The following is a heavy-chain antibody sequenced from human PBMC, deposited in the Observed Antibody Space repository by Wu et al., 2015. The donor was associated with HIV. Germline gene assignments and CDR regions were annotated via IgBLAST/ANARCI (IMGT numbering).Heavy chain of an antibody. CDR2: INPNSGGT. V-gene: IGHV1-2*02. CDR3: ARDPLAYCGGDCYLDDAFDI. D-gene: IGHD2-21*02. CDR1: GYTFTGYY. Sequence: QVQLVQSGAEVKKPGASVKVSCKASGYTFTGYYMHWVRQAPGQGLEWMGWINPNSGGTNYAQKFQGRVTMTRDTSISTAYMELSRLRSDDTAVYYCARDPLAYCGGDCYLDDAFDIWGQGTMVTVSS. J-gene: IGHJ3*02.